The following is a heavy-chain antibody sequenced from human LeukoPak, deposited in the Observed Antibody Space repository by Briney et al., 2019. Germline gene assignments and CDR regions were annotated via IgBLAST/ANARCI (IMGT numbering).Heavy chain of an antibody. CDR3: ARQDAIYTFDY. D-gene: IGHD2-8*01. CDR1: GGSISSGGYY. J-gene: IGHJ4*02. CDR2: IYYSGST. Sequence: SETLSLTCTVSGGSISSGGYYWSWIRQHPGKGLEWIGYIYYSGSTYYTPSLKSRVTISVDTSKNQFSLKLSSVTATDTAVYYCARQDAIYTFDYWGQGTLVTVSS. V-gene: IGHV4-39*01.